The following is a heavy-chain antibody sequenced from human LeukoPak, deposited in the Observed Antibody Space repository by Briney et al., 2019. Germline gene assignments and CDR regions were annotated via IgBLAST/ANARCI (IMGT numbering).Heavy chain of an antibody. CDR3: ARATYRGTSYFDS. CDR2: ISYDGNNK. J-gene: IGHJ4*02. CDR1: GFTFSSYA. V-gene: IGHV3-30*04. Sequence: GGSLRLSCAASGFTFSSYAMHWVRQAPGKGLEWVAVISYDGNNKYYADSVKGRFTISRDNSKNTQYLQMNSLRRDDTALYYCARATYRGTSYFDSWGQGTLVTVSS. D-gene: IGHD1-26*01.